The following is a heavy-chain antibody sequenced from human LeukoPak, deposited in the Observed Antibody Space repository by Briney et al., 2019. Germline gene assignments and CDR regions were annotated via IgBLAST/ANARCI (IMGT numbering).Heavy chain of an antibody. CDR1: GYTFTNYY. CDR2: IYPGDSDT. CDR3: ARHNREYASDSPLDY. Sequence: GESLKISCKGSGYTFTNYYIGWVRQMPGKGLEWMGIIYPGDSDTRYSPSFQGQVTISADKSISTAYLQWSSLKASDTAIYYCARHNREYASDSPLDYWGQGTLVTVPS. J-gene: IGHJ4*02. V-gene: IGHV5-51*01. D-gene: IGHD1-14*01.